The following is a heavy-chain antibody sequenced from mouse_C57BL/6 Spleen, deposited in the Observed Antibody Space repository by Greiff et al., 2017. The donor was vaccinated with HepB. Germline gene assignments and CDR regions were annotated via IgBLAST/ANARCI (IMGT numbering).Heavy chain of an antibody. CDR3: ARRPYYSNPYYYAMDY. D-gene: IGHD2-5*01. V-gene: IGHV1-22*01. Sequence: EVQLQQSGPELVKPGASVKMSCKASGYTFTDYNMHWVKQSHGKSLEWIGYINPNNGGTSYNQKFKGKATLTVNKSSSTAYMELRSLTSEDSAVYYCARRPYYSNPYYYAMDYWGQGTSVTVSS. J-gene: IGHJ4*01. CDR2: INPNNGGT. CDR1: GYTFTDYN.